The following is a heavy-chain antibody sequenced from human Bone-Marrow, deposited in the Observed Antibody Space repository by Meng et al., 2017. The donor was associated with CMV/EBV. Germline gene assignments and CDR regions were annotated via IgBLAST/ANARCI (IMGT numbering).Heavy chain of an antibody. CDR1: GYTFTSYY. D-gene: IGHD3-10*01. Sequence: ASVKVSCKASGYTFTSYYMHWVRQAPGQGLEWMGIINPNGGSTSYAQKFQGRVTMTRDTSTSTINMELGRLRPDDTAVYYCARFKDGSGWFDPWGQGALVTVSS. CDR2: INPNGGST. CDR3: ARFKDGSGWFDP. J-gene: IGHJ5*02. V-gene: IGHV1-46*01.